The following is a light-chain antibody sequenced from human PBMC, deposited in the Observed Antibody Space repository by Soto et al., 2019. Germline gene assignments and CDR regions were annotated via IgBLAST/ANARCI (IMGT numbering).Light chain of an antibody. V-gene: IGKV3-11*01. CDR2: DTS. J-gene: IGKJ1*01. CDR3: HQRSNWWT. Sequence: PRARATLSSRASQSLSSSLAWYQQKPGQAPRVLIYDTSSRATGIPARFSGSGSGTDFTLTISSLEPEDSAVYYCHQRSNWWTFGQGTKVDI. CDR1: QSLSSS.